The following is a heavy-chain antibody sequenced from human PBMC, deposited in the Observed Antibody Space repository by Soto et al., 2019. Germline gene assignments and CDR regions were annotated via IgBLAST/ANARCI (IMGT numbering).Heavy chain of an antibody. V-gene: IGHV1-8*01. D-gene: IGHD3-3*01. CDR1: GYTFTSYD. CDR2: MNPNSGNT. CDR3: ARGEFTIFGVVIIGDNWFDP. J-gene: IGHJ5*02. Sequence: QVQLVQSGAEVKKPGASVKVSCKASGYTFTSYDINWARQATGQGLEWMGWMNPNSGNTGYAQKFQGRVTMTRNTSISTAYMELSSLRSEDTAGYYCARGEFTIFGVVIIGDNWFDPWGQGTLVTVSS.